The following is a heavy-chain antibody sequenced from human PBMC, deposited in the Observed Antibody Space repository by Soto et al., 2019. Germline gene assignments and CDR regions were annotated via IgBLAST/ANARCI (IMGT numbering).Heavy chain of an antibody. CDR3: ARDLGSLTGTGDAFDI. D-gene: IGHD1-20*01. J-gene: IGHJ3*02. CDR2: IYYSGST. CDR1: GGSISSGDYY. Sequence: SETLSLTCTVSGGSISSGDYYWSWIRQPPRKGLEWIGYIYYSGSTYYNPSLKSRVTISVDTSKNQFSLKLSSVTAADTAVYYCARDLGSLTGTGDAFDIWGQGTMVTVSS. V-gene: IGHV4-30-4*01.